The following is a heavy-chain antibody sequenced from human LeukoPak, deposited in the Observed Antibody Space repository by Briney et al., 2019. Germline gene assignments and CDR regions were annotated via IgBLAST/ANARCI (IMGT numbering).Heavy chain of an antibody. J-gene: IGHJ4*02. D-gene: IGHD6-13*01. V-gene: IGHV4-39*07. CDR2: IYYSGST. CDR3: ARGRRYSSSPSYDY. CDR1: GGSISSSSYY. Sequence: SETLSLTCTVSGGSISSSSYYWGWIRQTPGKGLEWIGSIYYSGSTYYNPSLKSRVTISVDTSKNQFSLKLSSVTAADTAVYYCARGRRYSSSPSYDYWGQGTLVTVSS.